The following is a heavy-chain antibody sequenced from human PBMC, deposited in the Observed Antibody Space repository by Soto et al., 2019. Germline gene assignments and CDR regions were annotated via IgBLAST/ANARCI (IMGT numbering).Heavy chain of an antibody. CDR1: GFTFSSYW. D-gene: IGHD2-2*01. J-gene: IGHJ4*02. CDR3: ARALVVVVPTLLAY. Sequence: LRLSCAASGFTFSSYWMSWVRQAPGKGLEWVANINRDGSEKNYLDSVKGRFTISRDNAKNSLFLQMNSLRAEDTAVYYCARALVVVVPTLLAYWGQGTRVTVSS. CDR2: INRDGSEK. V-gene: IGHV3-7*01.